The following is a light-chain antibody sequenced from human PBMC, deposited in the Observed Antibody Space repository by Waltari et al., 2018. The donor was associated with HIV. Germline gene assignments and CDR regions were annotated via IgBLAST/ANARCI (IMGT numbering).Light chain of an antibody. CDR2: DIN. Sequence: QSALAQPASVSGSLGQSVAISCSGSTSDIAGSFHYVAWYQQHAGKPPKLLMYDINKRPSGVPDRFSGSKSGTSASLAISGLRSEDEADYYCAAWDDSLSGVVFGGGTKLTVL. CDR1: TSDIAGSFHY. CDR3: AAWDDSLSGVV. J-gene: IGLJ2*01. V-gene: IGLV2-14*03.